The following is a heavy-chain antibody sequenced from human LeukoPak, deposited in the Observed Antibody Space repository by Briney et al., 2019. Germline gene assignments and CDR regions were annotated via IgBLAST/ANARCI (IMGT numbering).Heavy chain of an antibody. V-gene: IGHV4-39*07. CDR3: ARKVGYDILTGPFDY. CDR2: INHSGST. CDR1: GGSISSSSYY. D-gene: IGHD3-9*01. Sequence: SGTLSLTCTASGGSISSSSYYWSWVRQPPGKGLEWIGEINHSGSTNYNPSLKSRVTISVDTSKNQFSLKLSSVTAADTAVYYCARKVGYDILTGPFDYWGQGTLVTVSS. J-gene: IGHJ4*02.